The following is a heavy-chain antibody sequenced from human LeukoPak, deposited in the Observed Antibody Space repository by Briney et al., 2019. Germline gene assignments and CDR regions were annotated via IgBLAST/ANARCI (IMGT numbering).Heavy chain of an antibody. D-gene: IGHD2-2*01. CDR1: GYTFTSYG. CDR2: VSGYNDNT. J-gene: IGHJ4*02. CDR3: ARVRYQLLEYFDY. Sequence: ASVKVSCKASGYTFTSYGISWVRQAPGQGLEWMGWVSGYNDNTIHAQKLQGRVTMTTDTSTTTAYMELRSLRSDDTAVYYCARVRYQLLEYFDYWGQGTLVTVSS. V-gene: IGHV1-18*01.